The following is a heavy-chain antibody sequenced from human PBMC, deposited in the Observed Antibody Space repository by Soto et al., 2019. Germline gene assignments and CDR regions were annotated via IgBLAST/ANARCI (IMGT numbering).Heavy chain of an antibody. CDR1: GFTFSSYS. J-gene: IGHJ5*02. D-gene: IGHD2-15*01. Sequence: ESGGGLVKPGGSLRLSCAASGFTFSSYSMNWVLQAPGKGLEWVSSISSSSIYIYYADSVKGRFTISRDNTKNSLYLQMNSLRAEDTAVYYCARHPPRVVPATQLGWFHPWGQGTLVTLSS. V-gene: IGHV3-21*01. CDR2: ISSSSIYI. CDR3: ARHPPRVVPATQLGWFHP.